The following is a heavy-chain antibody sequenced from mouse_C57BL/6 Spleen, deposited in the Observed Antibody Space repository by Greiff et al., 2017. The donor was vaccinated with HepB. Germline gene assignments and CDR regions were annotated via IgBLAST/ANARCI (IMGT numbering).Heavy chain of an antibody. CDR3: AGEGITTVQEY. Sequence: QVHVKQPGAELVKPGASVKLSCKASGYTFTSYWMHWVKQRPGQGLEWIGMIHPNSGSTNYNEKFKSKATLTVDKSSSTAYMQLSSLTSEDSAVYFCAGEGITTVQEYWGQGTLVTVS. J-gene: IGHJ3*01. V-gene: IGHV1-64*01. CDR2: IHPNSGST. CDR1: GYTFTSYW. D-gene: IGHD1-1*01.